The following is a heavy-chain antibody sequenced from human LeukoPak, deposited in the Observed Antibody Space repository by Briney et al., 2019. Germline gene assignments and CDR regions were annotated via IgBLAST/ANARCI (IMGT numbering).Heavy chain of an antibody. Sequence: SETLSLTCTVSGGSISSYYWNWIRQPPGKGLERIGYIYSSGTTDYNPSLKSRVTMSIDTSKSQFSLRLSSVTAADTAVYYCARDGRSGWNFDYWGQGTLVTVSS. D-gene: IGHD6-19*01. CDR1: GGSISSYY. CDR3: ARDGRSGWNFDY. V-gene: IGHV4-59*01. J-gene: IGHJ4*02. CDR2: IYSSGTT.